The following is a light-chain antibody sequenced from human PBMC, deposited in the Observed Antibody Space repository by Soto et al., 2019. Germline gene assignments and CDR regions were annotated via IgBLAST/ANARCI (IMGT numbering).Light chain of an antibody. CDR3: KPYNNWPLT. CDR1: RSVSSN. J-gene: IGKJ4*01. Sequence: ETVMTQSPATLSVSPGERATLSCRASRSVSSNLAWYQQKPGQAPRLLIYDTYTRATGVQARFSGSRSGPEFTLTINSLQSEDFAIYYCKPYNNWPLTFGGGTKVDIK. CDR2: DTY. V-gene: IGKV3-15*01.